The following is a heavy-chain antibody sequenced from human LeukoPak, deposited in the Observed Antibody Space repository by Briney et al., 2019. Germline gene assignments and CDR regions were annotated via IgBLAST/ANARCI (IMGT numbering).Heavy chain of an antibody. Sequence: GGSLRLSCSASGFVFTIYTMYWVRQAPGKGPEYVSTISGSGDGFSIYYADSVKGRFTISRDDSKSILYLQMNGLRSEDTAVYYCVKDFGRIRGTPDSWGQGTLVTVSS. V-gene: IGHV3-64D*06. CDR2: ISGSGDGFSI. CDR1: GFVFTIYT. CDR3: VKDFGRIRGTPDS. D-gene: IGHD1-26*01. J-gene: IGHJ4*02.